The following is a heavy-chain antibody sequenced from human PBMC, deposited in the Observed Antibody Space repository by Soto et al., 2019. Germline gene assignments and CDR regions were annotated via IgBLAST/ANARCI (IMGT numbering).Heavy chain of an antibody. V-gene: IGHV3-21*01. D-gene: IGHD1-7*01. CDR3: ARDKGRGWNYGVSGYYYYGMDV. CDR1: GFTFSSYS. Sequence: GGSLRLSCAASGFTFSSYSMNWVRQAPGKGLEWVSSISSSSSYIYYADSVKGRFTISRDNAKNSLYLQMNSLRAEDTAVYYCARDKGRGWNYGVSGYYYYGMDVWGQGTTVTVSS. J-gene: IGHJ6*02. CDR2: ISSSSSYI.